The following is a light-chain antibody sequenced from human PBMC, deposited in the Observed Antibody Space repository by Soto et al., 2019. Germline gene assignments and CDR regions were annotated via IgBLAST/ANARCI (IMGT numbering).Light chain of an antibody. Sequence: DIQMTQSPSSLSASVGDRVTITCRASQRITTCFNWYQQKPGRAPKLLIYKASTLKSGGPSRCSGSGSGTEFTLTISSLQPDDFAAYYCQHYNGYSEAFGQGTKVDIK. CDR2: KAS. CDR1: QRITTC. V-gene: IGKV1-5*03. CDR3: QHYNGYSEA. J-gene: IGKJ1*01.